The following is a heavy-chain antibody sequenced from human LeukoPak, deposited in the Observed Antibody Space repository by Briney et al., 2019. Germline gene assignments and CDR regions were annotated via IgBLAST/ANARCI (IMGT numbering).Heavy chain of an antibody. J-gene: IGHJ4*02. Sequence: PSETLSLTCTVSGGSISSYYWSWIRQPPGKGLEWLGYIYYRGSTNYNPSLKSRVTISVDTSKNQFSLKLSSVTAAVTAVYYCARGTGTAMPKGLGYWGQGTLVTVSS. V-gene: IGHV4-59*01. CDR2: IYYRGST. CDR3: ARGTGTAMPKGLGY. CDR1: GGSISSYY. D-gene: IGHD5-18*01.